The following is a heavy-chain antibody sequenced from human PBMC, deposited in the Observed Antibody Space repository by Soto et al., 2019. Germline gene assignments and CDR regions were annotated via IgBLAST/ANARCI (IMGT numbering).Heavy chain of an antibody. Sequence: GGSLRLSCAASGFTFSSYAMSWVRQAPGKGLEWVSAIRGSGGSTYYADSVKGRFTISRDNSKNTLYLQMNSLRAEDTAVYYCAKPKRPGGYMDVWGKGTTVTVSS. CDR3: AKPKRPGGYMDV. CDR2: IRGSGGST. V-gene: IGHV3-23*01. D-gene: IGHD3-16*01. J-gene: IGHJ6*03. CDR1: GFTFSSYA.